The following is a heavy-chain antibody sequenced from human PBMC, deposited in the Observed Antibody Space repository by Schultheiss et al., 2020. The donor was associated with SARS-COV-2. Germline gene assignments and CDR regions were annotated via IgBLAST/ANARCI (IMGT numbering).Heavy chain of an antibody. J-gene: IGHJ4*02. CDR3: ARGYGSSWSFDY. CDR2: INHSGST. V-gene: IGHV4-61*01. CDR1: GGSVSSGSYY. Sequence: SQTLSLTCTVSGGSVSSGSYYWSWIRQPPGKGLEWIGEINHSGSTNYNPSLKSRVTISVDTSKNQFSLKLSSVTAADTAVYYCARGYGSSWSFDYWGQGTLVTVSS. D-gene: IGHD6-13*01.